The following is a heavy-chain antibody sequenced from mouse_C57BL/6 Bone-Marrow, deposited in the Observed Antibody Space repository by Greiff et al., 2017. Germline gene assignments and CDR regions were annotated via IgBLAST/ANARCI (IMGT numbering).Heavy chain of an antibody. CDR3: VSIGGYDYDVIAY. D-gene: IGHD2-4*01. J-gene: IGHJ3*01. Sequence: QVQLQQSGAELVRPGTSVKMSCKASGYTFTNYWIGWAKQRPGHGLEWIGDIYPGGGYTNYNEKFKGKATLTADKSSSTAYMQFSSLTSEDSAIYYCVSIGGYDYDVIAYWGQGTLVTVSA. CDR2: IYPGGGYT. CDR1: GYTFTNYW. V-gene: IGHV1-63*01.